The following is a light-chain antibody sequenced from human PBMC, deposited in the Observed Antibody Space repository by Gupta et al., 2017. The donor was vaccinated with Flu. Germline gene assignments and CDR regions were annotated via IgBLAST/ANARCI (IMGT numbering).Light chain of an antibody. CDR3: QRYNNCPLT. V-gene: IGKV3-15*01. CDR2: GAS. J-gene: IGKJ4*01. Sequence: PATLSVSPGERTTLSCRASKGVRYKLAWYQQKRGQAPSLLNYGASTRASGIPARFSGSGSGTEFTLTISSLQSDDFALYHCQRYNNCPLTFGGGTKVEIK. CDR1: KGVRYK.